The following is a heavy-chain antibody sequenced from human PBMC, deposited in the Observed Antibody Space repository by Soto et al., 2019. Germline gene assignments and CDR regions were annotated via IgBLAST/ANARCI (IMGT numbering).Heavy chain of an antibody. CDR3: AAGYFDWLLIDY. Sequence: ASVMVSCKASGFTFTSSAVQWVRQARGQRLEWIGWIVVGSGNTNYAQKFQERVTITRDMSTSTAYMELSSLRSEDTAVYYCAAGYFDWLLIDYWGQGTLVTVSS. CDR1: GFTFTSSA. CDR2: IVVGSGNT. V-gene: IGHV1-58*01. D-gene: IGHD3-9*01. J-gene: IGHJ4*02.